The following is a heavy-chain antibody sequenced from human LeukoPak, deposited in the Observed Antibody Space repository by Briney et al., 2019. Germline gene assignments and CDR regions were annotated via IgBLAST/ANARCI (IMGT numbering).Heavy chain of an antibody. D-gene: IGHD2-15*01. V-gene: IGHV5-51*01. J-gene: IGHJ6*02. CDR1: GYSFTSYW. CDR3: ARQGGVVGVDYYYYAMDV. CDR2: IYPGDSDT. Sequence: NHGESLKISCKGSGYSFTSYWIGWVRQLPGKGLEWMGIIYPGDSDTRYSPSFQGQVTISVDKSISTAYLQWSSLKASDTAMYYCARQGGVVGVDYYYYAMDVWGQGTTLTVSS.